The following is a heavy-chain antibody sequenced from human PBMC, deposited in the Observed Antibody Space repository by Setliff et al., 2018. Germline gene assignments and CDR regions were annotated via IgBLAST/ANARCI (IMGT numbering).Heavy chain of an antibody. J-gene: IGHJ5*02. CDR1: GFSITSGYY. Sequence: PSETLSLTCAVSGFSITSGYYWGWIRQAPGKGLEWIGSLYHSGTTYYNPSLKRRVTISVDTSKNQFSLKLSSVTAADTATYYCARAGPTVTFFRVLVISWWDPWGQGSLVTVSS. CDR2: LYHSGTT. D-gene: IGHD3-3*01. V-gene: IGHV4-38-2*01. CDR3: ARAGPTVTFFRVLVISWWDP.